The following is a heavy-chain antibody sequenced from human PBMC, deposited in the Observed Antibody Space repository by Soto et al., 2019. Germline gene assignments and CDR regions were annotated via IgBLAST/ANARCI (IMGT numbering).Heavy chain of an antibody. Sequence: EQLVQSGAEVKKPGSSVKVSCKASGDTFTSYAVSWVRQAPGQGLEWMGKIIPAFGKTYYAQKFQGRLTISADDSTSTAYMELSSLVSADTAVYYCARDPLSSFAMDVWGQGTTVIVSS. J-gene: IGHJ6*02. CDR3: ARDPLSSFAMDV. CDR2: IIPAFGKT. D-gene: IGHD3-10*02. CDR1: GDTFTSYA. V-gene: IGHV1-69*18.